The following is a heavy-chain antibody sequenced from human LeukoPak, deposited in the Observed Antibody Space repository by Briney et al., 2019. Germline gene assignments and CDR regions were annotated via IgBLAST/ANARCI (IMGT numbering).Heavy chain of an antibody. CDR1: GGSISSYY. CDR2: SYTSGST. J-gene: IGHJ4*02. V-gene: IGHV4-4*07. CDR3: ARDSCSGWYGVSDY. Sequence: SETLSLTCTVSGGSISSYYWSWIRPPAGKGLEWIGRSYTSGSTNYNPSLKSRVTMSVDTSKNQFSLKLSSVTAADTAVYYCARDSCSGWYGVSDYWGQGTLVTVSS. D-gene: IGHD6-19*01.